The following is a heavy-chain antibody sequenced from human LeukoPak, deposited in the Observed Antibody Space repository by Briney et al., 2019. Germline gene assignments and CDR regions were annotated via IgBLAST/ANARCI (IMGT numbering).Heavy chain of an antibody. D-gene: IGHD3-22*01. V-gene: IGHV3-48*01. CDR2: ISSSSSTI. J-gene: IGHJ4*02. CDR3: ARDGEVVVDDLGVDY. CDR1: GFTFSSYS. Sequence: PGGSLRLSRAASGFTFSSYSMNWVRQAPGKGLEWVSYISSSSSTIYYADSVKGRFTISRDNAKNSLYLQMNSLRAENTAVYYCARDGEVVVDDLGVDYWGQGTLVTVSS.